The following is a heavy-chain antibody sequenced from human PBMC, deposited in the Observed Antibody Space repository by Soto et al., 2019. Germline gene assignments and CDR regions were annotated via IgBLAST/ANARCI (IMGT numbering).Heavy chain of an antibody. CDR2: IYYSGST. J-gene: IGHJ4*02. Sequence: PSETLSLTCIVSGASISSGDYYWSWIRQPPGKGLEWIGYIYYSGSTYFNPSLKSRITISVNTSKNQFSLKLSSVTAADTAVYYCARASRQSTTWFYFDYWGQGTLVTVS. CDR1: GASISSGDYY. V-gene: IGHV4-30-4*01. CDR3: ARASRQSTTWFYFDY. D-gene: IGHD6-13*01.